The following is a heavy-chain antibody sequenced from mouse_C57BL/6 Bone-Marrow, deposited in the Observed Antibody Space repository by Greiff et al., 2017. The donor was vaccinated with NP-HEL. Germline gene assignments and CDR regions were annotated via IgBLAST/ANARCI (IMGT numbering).Heavy chain of an antibody. D-gene: IGHD1-1*01. CDR1: GFTFSSYG. CDR3: ARFPLYYGSSYKDYFDY. Sequence: EVQVVESGGDLVKPGGSLKLSCAASGFTFSSYGMSWVRQTPDKRLEWVATISSGGSYTYYPDSVKGRFTISRDNAKNTLYLQMSSLKSEDTAMYYCARFPLYYGSSYKDYFDYWGQGTTLTVSS. V-gene: IGHV5-6*01. J-gene: IGHJ2*01. CDR2: ISSGGSYT.